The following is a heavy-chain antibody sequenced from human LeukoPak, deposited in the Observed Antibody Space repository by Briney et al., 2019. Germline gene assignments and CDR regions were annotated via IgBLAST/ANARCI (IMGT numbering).Heavy chain of an antibody. CDR2: ISSSGSTI. J-gene: IGHJ4*02. CDR3: TRVARYCSGDICYSGY. V-gene: IGHV3-11*04. CDR1: GFTFSDYY. Sequence: PGGSLRLSCAASGFTFSDYYMSWIRQAPGKGLEWVSYISSSGSTIYYADSVKGRFTVSRDNAKNSLYLQMNSLRAEDTAVYYCTRVARYCSGDICYSGYWGQGTLVTVSS. D-gene: IGHD2-15*01.